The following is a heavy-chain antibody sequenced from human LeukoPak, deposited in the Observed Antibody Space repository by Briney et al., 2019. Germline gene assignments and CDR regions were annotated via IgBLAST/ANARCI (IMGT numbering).Heavy chain of an antibody. V-gene: IGHV4-39*07. CDR1: SGSISSSTFY. J-gene: IGHJ4*02. Sequence: KPSETLSLTCTVSSGSISSSTFYWGWIRQPPGKGLEWIGSIYYSGSTYYNPSLKSRVSISVDTSKNQFSLKLTSVTAADTAVYYCARGPRWLQDYFNYWGQGTLVTVSS. CDR3: ARGPRWLQDYFNY. D-gene: IGHD5-24*01. CDR2: IYYSGST.